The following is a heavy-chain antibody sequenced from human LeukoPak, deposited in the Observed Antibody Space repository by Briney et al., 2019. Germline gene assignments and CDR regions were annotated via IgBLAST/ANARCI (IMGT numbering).Heavy chain of an antibody. CDR1: GYTLTELS. Sequence: GASVKVSCKVSGYTLTELSMHWVRQAPGKGLEWMGGFDPEDGETIYAQKFQGRVTMTEDTSTDTAYMELSSLRSEDTAVYYCARGSSSGWYYYYGMDVWGQGTTVTVSS. D-gene: IGHD6-19*01. J-gene: IGHJ6*02. CDR3: ARGSSSGWYYYYGMDV. V-gene: IGHV1-24*01. CDR2: FDPEDGET.